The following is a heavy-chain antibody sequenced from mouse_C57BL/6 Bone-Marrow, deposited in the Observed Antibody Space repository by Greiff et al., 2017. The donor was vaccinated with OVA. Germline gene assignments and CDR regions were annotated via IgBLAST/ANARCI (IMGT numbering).Heavy chain of an antibody. J-gene: IGHJ4*01. CDR2: IDPSDSET. Sequence: QVQLQQPGAELVRPGSSVKLSCKASGYTFTSYWMHWVKQRPIQGLEWIGNIDPSDSETHYNQKFKDKATLTVDKSSSTAYMQLSSLTSEDSAVYYGARWGGYYGAYAMDYWGQGTSVTVSS. V-gene: IGHV1-52*01. CDR3: ARWGGYYGAYAMDY. CDR1: GYTFTSYW. D-gene: IGHD1-2*01.